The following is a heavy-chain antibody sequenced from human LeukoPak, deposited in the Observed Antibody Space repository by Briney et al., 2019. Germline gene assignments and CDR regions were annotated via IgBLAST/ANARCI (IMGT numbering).Heavy chain of an antibody. Sequence: ASVKVSCKASGYTFTSYGISWVRQAPGQGLAWMGWISAYNGNTNYAQKLQGRVTMTTDTSTSTAYMELRSLRSDDTAVYYCARVCGGSCYGRKGPNWFDPWGQGTLVTVSS. CDR2: ISAYNGNT. CDR1: GYTFTSYG. D-gene: IGHD2-15*01. J-gene: IGHJ5*02. V-gene: IGHV1-18*01. CDR3: ARVCGGSCYGRKGPNWFDP.